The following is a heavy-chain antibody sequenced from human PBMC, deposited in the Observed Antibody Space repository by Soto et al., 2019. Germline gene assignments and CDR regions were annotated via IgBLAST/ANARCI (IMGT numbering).Heavy chain of an antibody. CDR2: INPNSGGT. Sequence: ASVKVSCKASGYTFTGYYMHWVRQAPGQGLEWMGWINPNSGGTNYAQKFQGWVTMTRDTSVSTAYMELSRLRSDDTAVYYCARAHYAILTGYSMGYYYYYMDVWGKGTTVTVPS. CDR1: GYTFTGYY. CDR3: ARAHYAILTGYSMGYYYYYMDV. V-gene: IGHV1-2*04. D-gene: IGHD3-9*01. J-gene: IGHJ6*03.